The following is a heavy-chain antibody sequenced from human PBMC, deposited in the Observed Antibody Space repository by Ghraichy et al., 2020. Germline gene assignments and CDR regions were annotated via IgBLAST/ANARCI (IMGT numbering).Heavy chain of an antibody. CDR3: ARGSGYYRY. Sequence: SETLSLTCTVSGGSISSSIYYWAWIRQPPGKGLEWIGSMYYSGTTFYNPSLKSRVTISVDTSKNQFSLKLSSVTAADTAVYYCARGSGYYRYWGQGTQVTVSS. D-gene: IGHD3-22*01. CDR2: MYYSGTT. J-gene: IGHJ4*02. CDR1: GGSISSSIYY. V-gene: IGHV4-39*01.